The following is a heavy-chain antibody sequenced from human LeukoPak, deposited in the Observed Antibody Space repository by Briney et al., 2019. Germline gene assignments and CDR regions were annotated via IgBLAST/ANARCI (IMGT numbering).Heavy chain of an antibody. D-gene: IGHD1-1*01. V-gene: IGHV3-33*01. CDR3: VRDPSGCGFAFDS. J-gene: IGHJ4*02. Sequence: GGSLRLSCAASGFLFSNDAMHWVRQAPGKGLEWVAFIWFDGSNKHYADSVKGRFTISRDNSEDTLYLQMNSLGAEDTAVYYCVRDPSGCGFAFDSWGQGALVTVSS. CDR1: GFLFSNDA. CDR2: IWFDGSNK.